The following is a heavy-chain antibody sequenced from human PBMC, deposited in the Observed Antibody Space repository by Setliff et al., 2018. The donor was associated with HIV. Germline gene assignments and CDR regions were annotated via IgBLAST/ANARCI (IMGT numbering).Heavy chain of an antibody. Sequence: LSLTCALSGYSISNGYYWGWIRQAPGKGLEWVSYISNSGSTIYYADSVKGRFSISRDNAKNSLYLQMNSLRAEDTAIYYCARDRERWLQSRLFDPWGQGTLVTVSS. D-gene: IGHD4-4*01. CDR3: ARDRERWLQSRLFDP. J-gene: IGHJ5*02. CDR1: GYSISNGYY. V-gene: IGHV3-11*04. CDR2: ISNSGSTI.